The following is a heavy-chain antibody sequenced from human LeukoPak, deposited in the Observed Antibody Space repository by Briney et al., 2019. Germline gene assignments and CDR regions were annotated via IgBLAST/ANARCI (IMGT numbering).Heavy chain of an antibody. D-gene: IGHD1-26*01. CDR2: FDPEDGET. V-gene: IGHV1-24*01. Sequence: ASVKVSCKVSGYTLTELSIHWVRQAPGKGLEWMGGFDPEDGETIYAQKFQGRVTTTEDTSTDTAYMELSSLRSEDTAVYYCATDRLGGSLDYWGQGTLVTVSS. J-gene: IGHJ4*02. CDR3: ATDRLGGSLDY. CDR1: GYTLTELS.